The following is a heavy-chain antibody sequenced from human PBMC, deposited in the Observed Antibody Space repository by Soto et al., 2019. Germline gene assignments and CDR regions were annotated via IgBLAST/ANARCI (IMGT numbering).Heavy chain of an antibody. CDR2: ISSSSSYI. V-gene: IGHV3-21*01. D-gene: IGHD3-9*01. CDR3: ARDEGDDILTGYSGDPFDY. CDR1: GFTFSSYS. J-gene: IGHJ4*02. Sequence: EVQLVESGGGLVKPGGSLRLSCAASGFTFSSYSMNWVRQAPGKGLEWVSSISSSSSYIYYADSVKGRFTISRDNAKNSLYLQMNSLRAEDTAVYYCARDEGDDILTGYSGDPFDYWGQGTLVTVSS.